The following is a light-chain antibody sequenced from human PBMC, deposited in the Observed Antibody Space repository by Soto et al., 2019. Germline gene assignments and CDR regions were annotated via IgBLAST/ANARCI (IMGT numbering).Light chain of an antibody. Sequence: DVQMSQSPASLSAYVGDRVTITCRASQSISYYLNWYQQKQGRAPRLLIYSTSTLQSGVPSKFSGSASGTDFTLTISSLQPEDFATYYCQQSYSTPWTFGQGTKV. CDR1: QSISYY. CDR2: STS. CDR3: QQSYSTPWT. V-gene: IGKV1-39*01. J-gene: IGKJ1*01.